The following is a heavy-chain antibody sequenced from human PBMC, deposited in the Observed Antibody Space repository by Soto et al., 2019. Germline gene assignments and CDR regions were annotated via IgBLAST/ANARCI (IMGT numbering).Heavy chain of an antibody. J-gene: IGHJ6*02. V-gene: IGHV1-69*13. CDR2: IIPIFGTA. CDR3: VTTTRYYYYYYGMDV. Sequence: ASVKVSCKASGGTFSSYAISWVRQAPGQGLEWMGGIIPIFGTANYAQKFQGRVTITADESTSTAYMELSSLRSEDTAVYYCVTTTRYYYYYYGMDVWGQGTTVTVSS. D-gene: IGHD1-1*01. CDR1: GGTFSSYA.